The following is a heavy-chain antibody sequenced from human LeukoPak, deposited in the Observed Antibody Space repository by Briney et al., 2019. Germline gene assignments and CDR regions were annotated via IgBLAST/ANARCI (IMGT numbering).Heavy chain of an antibody. V-gene: IGHV3-73*01. CDR2: IRSKANSYAT. CDR3: TTEGFTYGFHAFDL. Sequence: PGGSLRLSCAASGFTFSGSAMHWVRQASGKGLEWVGRIRSKANSYATAYAASVKGRFTISRDDSKNTAYLQMNSLNTEDAAVYFCTTEGFTYGFHAFDLWGQGTMVTVSS. CDR1: GFTFSGSA. D-gene: IGHD3/OR15-3a*01. J-gene: IGHJ3*01.